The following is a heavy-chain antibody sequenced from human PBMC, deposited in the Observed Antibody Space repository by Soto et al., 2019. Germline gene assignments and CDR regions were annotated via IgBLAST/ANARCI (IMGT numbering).Heavy chain of an antibody. CDR1: GFTFSSYG. J-gene: IGHJ6*02. D-gene: IGHD3-3*01. Sequence: GGSLRLSCAASGFTFSSYGMHWVRQAPGKGLEWVAVISYDGSNKYYADSVKGRFTISRDNSKNTLYLQMNSLRAEDTAVYYCAKDLWSEDYYGMDVWGQGTTVTVSS. V-gene: IGHV3-30*18. CDR2: ISYDGSNK. CDR3: AKDLWSEDYYGMDV.